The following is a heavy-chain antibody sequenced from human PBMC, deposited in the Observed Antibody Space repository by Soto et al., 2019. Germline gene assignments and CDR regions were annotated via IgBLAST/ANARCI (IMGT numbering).Heavy chain of an antibody. CDR2: IYYSGST. CDR1: GGSISSGGYY. CDR3: ARDHIVLVPAASSRGFDY. D-gene: IGHD2-2*01. J-gene: IGHJ4*02. Sequence: QVQLRESGPGLVKPSQTLSLTCTVSGGSISSGGYYWSWIRQHPGKGLEWIGYIYYSGSTYYNPSRKSRVTIAVDTCTNQFSLKLSSVTAAATAVYYCARDHIVLVPAASSRGFDYWGQGTLVTVSS. V-gene: IGHV4-31*03.